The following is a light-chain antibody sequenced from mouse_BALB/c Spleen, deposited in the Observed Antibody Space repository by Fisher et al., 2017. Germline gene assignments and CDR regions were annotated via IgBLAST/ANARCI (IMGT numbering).Light chain of an antibody. V-gene: IGKV4-59*01. CDR1: SSVSY. J-gene: IGKJ2*01. Sequence: IVLTQTPAIMSASPGEKVTMTCSASSSVSYMHWYQQKSSTSPKLWIYDTSKLASGVPARFSGSGSGTSYSLTISSVEAEDAATYYCQQYSGYPYTFGGGTKLEIK. CDR3: QQYSGYPYT. CDR2: DTS.